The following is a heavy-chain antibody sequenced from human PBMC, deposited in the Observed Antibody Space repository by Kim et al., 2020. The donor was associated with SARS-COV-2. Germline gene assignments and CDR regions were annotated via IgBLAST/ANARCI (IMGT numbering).Heavy chain of an antibody. CDR3: TTRRELWFNYYYYGMDV. CDR1: GFTFSNAW. Sequence: GGSLRLSCAASGFTFSNAWMSWVRQAPGKGLEWVGRIKSKTDGGTTDYAAPVKGRFTISRDDSKNTLYLQMNSLKTEDTAVYYCTTRRELWFNYYYYGMDVWGQGTTVTVSS. CDR2: IKSKTDGGTT. D-gene: IGHD5-18*01. J-gene: IGHJ6*02. V-gene: IGHV3-15*01.